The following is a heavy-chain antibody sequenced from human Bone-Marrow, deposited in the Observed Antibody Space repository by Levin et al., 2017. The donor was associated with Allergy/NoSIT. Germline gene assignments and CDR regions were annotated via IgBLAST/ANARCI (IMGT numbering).Heavy chain of an antibody. V-gene: IGHV3-21*01. CDR1: GFSFSSYR. J-gene: IGHJ3*01. CDR3: ARDAPYDLHHVDV. D-gene: IGHD3/OR15-3a*01. CDR2: IYSDSSHI. Sequence: LSLTCAASGFSFSSYRMNWIRQAPGKGLEWVSSIYSDSSHIYYADSVKGRFTIARDDAKSSLYLQMNSLRAEDTAVYYGARDAPYDLHHVDVGGQGTMVTVPS.